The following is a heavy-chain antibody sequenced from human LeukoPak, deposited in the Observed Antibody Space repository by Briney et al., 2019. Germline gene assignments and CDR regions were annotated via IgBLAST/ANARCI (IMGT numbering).Heavy chain of an antibody. Sequence: GASVKVSCKASGYTFTSYYMHWVRQAPGQGLEWMGVINPSGGSTSYAQKFQGRVTMTRDMSTSTVYMELSSLRSDDTAVYYCARDGTMSTRAPGGVPDYWGQGTLLTVSS. D-gene: IGHD3-10*02. CDR2: INPSGGST. CDR1: GYTFTSYY. V-gene: IGHV1-46*01. CDR3: ARDGTMSTRAPGGVPDY. J-gene: IGHJ4*02.